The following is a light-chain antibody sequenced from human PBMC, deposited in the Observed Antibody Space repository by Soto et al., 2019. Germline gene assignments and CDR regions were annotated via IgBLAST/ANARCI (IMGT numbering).Light chain of an antibody. J-gene: IGKJ1*01. CDR3: QQYGSSSWT. V-gene: IGKV3-20*01. Sequence: EIVLTQSPGTLSLSPGERATLSCRASQSVSSTYLAWYQQQPGQAPRLLIYGASNRATGIPDRFSGSGSGTDFTLTISRLDPEDLAVYYCQQYGSSSWTFGQGTKVEIK. CDR1: QSVSSTY. CDR2: GAS.